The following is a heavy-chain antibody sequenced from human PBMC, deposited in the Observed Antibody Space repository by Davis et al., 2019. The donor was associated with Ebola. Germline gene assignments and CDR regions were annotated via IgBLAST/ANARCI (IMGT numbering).Heavy chain of an antibody. D-gene: IGHD6-19*01. CDR2: ISGSGGST. Sequence: GESLKISCAASGFTFSSYAMSWVRQAPGKGLEWVSAISGSGGSTYYADSVKGRFTISRDNSKNTLYLQMNSLRAEDTAVYYCARGAVGGNWGWYFDLWGRGTLVTVSS. V-gene: IGHV3-23*01. CDR3: ARGAVGGNWGWYFDL. J-gene: IGHJ2*01. CDR1: GFTFSSYA.